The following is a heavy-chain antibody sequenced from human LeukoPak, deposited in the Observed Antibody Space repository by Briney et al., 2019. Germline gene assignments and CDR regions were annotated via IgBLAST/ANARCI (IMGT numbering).Heavy chain of an antibody. V-gene: IGHV1-2*02. D-gene: IGHD3-22*01. Sequence: ASVKVSCKASGYTFTGYYMHWVRQAPGQGLEWMGWINLNSGGTNYAQKFQGRVTMTRDTSISTAYMELSRLRSDDTAVYYCASSPRRHYDSSGYYYNWLDPWGQGTLVTVSS. CDR3: ASSPRRHYDSSGYYYNWLDP. J-gene: IGHJ5*02. CDR1: GYTFTGYY. CDR2: INLNSGGT.